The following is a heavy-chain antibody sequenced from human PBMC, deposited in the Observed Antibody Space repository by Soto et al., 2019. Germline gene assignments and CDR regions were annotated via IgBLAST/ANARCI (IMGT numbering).Heavy chain of an antibody. CDR2: IIPILGIA. Sequence: EASVKVSCKASGGTFSSYTISWVRQAPGQGLEWMGRIIPILGIANYAQKFQGRVTITADKSTSTAYMELSSLRSEDTAVYYCARSELYGDYLDNWFDPWGQGTLVTVSS. CDR3: ARSELYGDYLDNWFDP. V-gene: IGHV1-69*02. D-gene: IGHD4-17*01. J-gene: IGHJ5*02. CDR1: GGTFSSYT.